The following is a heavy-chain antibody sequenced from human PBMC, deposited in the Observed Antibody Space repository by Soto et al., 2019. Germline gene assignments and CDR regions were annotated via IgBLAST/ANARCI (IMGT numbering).Heavy chain of an antibody. J-gene: IGHJ6*02. CDR3: VRVACPTITAAGVRPGDV. CDR2: ISGHSGNR. D-gene: IGHD6-13*01. V-gene: IGHV1-18*01. CDR1: GYTFIIYG. Sequence: QVQLVQSGAEVKKPGASVKVSCETSGYTFIIYGISCVRQAPGQGLEWLGWISGHSGNRKFAEKFQDRVTMTADTSTNTVYMELRSLRSDDTAVYYCVRVACPTITAAGVRPGDVWGQGTTVTVS.